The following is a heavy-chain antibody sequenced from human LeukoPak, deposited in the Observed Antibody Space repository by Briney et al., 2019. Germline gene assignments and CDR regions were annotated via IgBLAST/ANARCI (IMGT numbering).Heavy chain of an antibody. D-gene: IGHD2-21*02. Sequence: SETLSLTCAVYNGFDSYYMTIVRQPPGQGLEWAGEITYRGRVNYNPSLKSRVTISINVSQRQFSLNLKSVTVADTAIYYCGVYGGDWRFDYWGQGTPITVS. V-gene: IGHV4-34*01. CDR3: GVYGGDWRFDY. J-gene: IGHJ4*02. CDR1: NGFDSYY. CDR2: ITYRGRV.